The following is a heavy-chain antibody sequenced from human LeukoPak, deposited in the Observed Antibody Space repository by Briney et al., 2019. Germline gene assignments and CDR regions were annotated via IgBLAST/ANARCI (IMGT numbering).Heavy chain of an antibody. Sequence: ASVKVSCKASGYTFTSYYMHWVRQAPGQGLEWMGIINPSGGSTSYAQKFQGRVTMTRDTSTSTVYMELSSLRSEDTAVYYCARVKGGDYDFGGYYYGMDVWGQGTTVTVSS. V-gene: IGHV1-46*03. CDR2: INPSGGST. CDR1: GYTFTSYY. J-gene: IGHJ6*02. D-gene: IGHD4-17*01. CDR3: ARVKGGDYDFGGYYYGMDV.